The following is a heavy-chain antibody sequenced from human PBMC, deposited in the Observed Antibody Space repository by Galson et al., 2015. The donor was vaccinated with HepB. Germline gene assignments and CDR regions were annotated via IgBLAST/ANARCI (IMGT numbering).Heavy chain of an antibody. Sequence: SLRLSCAASGFTFSSFWMHWVRQAPGKGLVWVSRINSDGSSTNYADSVKGRFTISRDNAKNTLYLQMNSLRAEDTAVYYCARDLTSWEGPDYWGQGTLVTVSS. D-gene: IGHD1-26*01. V-gene: IGHV3-74*01. CDR2: INSDGSST. J-gene: IGHJ4*02. CDR3: ARDLTSWEGPDY. CDR1: GFTFSSFW.